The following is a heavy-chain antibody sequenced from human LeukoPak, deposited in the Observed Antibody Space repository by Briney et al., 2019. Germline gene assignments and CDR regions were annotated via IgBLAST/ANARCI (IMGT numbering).Heavy chain of an antibody. CDR2: IKQDGSEK. J-gene: IGHJ4*02. CDR1: GFTFSSYW. Sequence: GGSLRLSCAASGFTFSSYWMSWVRQAPGKGLEWVANIKQDGSEKYYVDSVKGRFTISRDNAKNSLELQMNSLRDEDTAVYYCARAGGYASSWAYWGQGTLVTVSS. V-gene: IGHV3-7*01. D-gene: IGHD5-12*01. CDR3: ARAGGYASSWAY.